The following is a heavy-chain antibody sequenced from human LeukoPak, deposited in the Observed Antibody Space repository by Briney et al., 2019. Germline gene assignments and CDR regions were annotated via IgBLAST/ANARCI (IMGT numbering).Heavy chain of an antibody. CDR1: GFTFSSYA. CDR2: ISGSGGST. Sequence: PAGGSLRLSCAASGFTFSSYAMSWVRQAPGKGLEWVSAISGSGGSTYYADSVKGRFTISRDNSKNTLYLQMNSLRAEDTAVYYCARGNSMIVVATDAFDIWGQGTMVTVSS. D-gene: IGHD3-22*01. J-gene: IGHJ3*02. CDR3: ARGNSMIVVATDAFDI. V-gene: IGHV3-23*01.